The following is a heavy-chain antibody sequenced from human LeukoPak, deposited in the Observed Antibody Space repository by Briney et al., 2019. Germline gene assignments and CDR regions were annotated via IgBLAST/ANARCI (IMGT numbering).Heavy chain of an antibody. CDR1: GGSISSSSYY. CDR3: ARSGESRSSGWYVESFYYMDV. CDR2: MYYSGST. Sequence: NASETLSLTCTVSGGSISSSSYYWGWIRQPPGKGLEWIGSMYYSGSTFYNPALKSRVTISVDTSKNQFSLRLSAVTAADTAVYYCARSGESRSSGWYVESFYYMDVWGKGTTVTVSS. J-gene: IGHJ6*03. V-gene: IGHV4-39*07. D-gene: IGHD6-19*01.